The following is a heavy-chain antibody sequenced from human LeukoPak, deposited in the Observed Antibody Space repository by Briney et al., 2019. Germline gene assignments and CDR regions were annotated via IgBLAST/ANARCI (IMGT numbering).Heavy chain of an antibody. CDR3: TTDEDWNYARKDV. D-gene: IGHD1-7*01. CDR1: GFTFNYAW. Sequence: GGSLRLSCAASGFTFNYAWMSWVRQVPGKGLEWVGQTVSEIDGGTTDYATPVKGRFTISRDDSKSTLYLQMNSLKIEDTAVYYCTTDEDWNYARKDVWGKGATVIVSS. V-gene: IGHV3-15*04. CDR2: TVSEIDGGTT. J-gene: IGHJ6*04.